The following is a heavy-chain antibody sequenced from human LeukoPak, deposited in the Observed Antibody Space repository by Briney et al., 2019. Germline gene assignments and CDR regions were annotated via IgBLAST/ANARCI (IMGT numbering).Heavy chain of an antibody. Sequence: PSETLSLTCTVSGGSISSSSYYWGWIRQPPGKGLEWIGSIYYSGGTYYNPSLKSRVTISVDTSKNQFSLKLSSVTAADTAVYYCARHAPSVWYDSSGYYQGYFDYWGQGTLVTVSS. D-gene: IGHD3-22*01. CDR2: IYYSGGT. V-gene: IGHV4-39*01. CDR1: GGSISSSSYY. CDR3: ARHAPSVWYDSSGYYQGYFDY. J-gene: IGHJ4*02.